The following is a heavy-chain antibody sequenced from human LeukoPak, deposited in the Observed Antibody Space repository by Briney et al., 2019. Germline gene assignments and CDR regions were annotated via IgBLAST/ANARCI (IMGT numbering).Heavy chain of an antibody. D-gene: IGHD3-3*01. CDR2: IIPIFGTA. Sequence: ASVKVSCKASGGTFSSYAISWVRQAPGQGLEWMGGIIPIFGTANYAQKFQGRVTITADESTSTAYMELSSLRSEDTAVYYCARDGIRRITIFGVVSSGFDYWSQGTLVTVSS. J-gene: IGHJ4*02. CDR3: ARDGIRRITIFGVVSSGFDY. V-gene: IGHV1-69*13. CDR1: GGTFSSYA.